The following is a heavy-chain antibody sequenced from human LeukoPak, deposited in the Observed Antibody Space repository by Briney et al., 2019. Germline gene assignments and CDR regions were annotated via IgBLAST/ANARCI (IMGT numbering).Heavy chain of an antibody. CDR3: AKGSNRGVAAIDY. D-gene: IGHD5-12*01. CDR2: ISYDGSNK. V-gene: IGHV3-30*18. CDR1: GFTFSSYG. J-gene: IGHJ4*02. Sequence: GGSLRLSCAASGFTFSSYGMHCVRQAPGKGLDWVAVISYDGSNKYYADSVKGRFTISRDNSKNALFLRMNSLRAEDTAVYYCAKGSNRGVAAIDYWGQGTLVTVSS.